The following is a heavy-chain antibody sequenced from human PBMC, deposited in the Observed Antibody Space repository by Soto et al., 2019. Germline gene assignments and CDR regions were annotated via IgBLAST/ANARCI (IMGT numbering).Heavy chain of an antibody. V-gene: IGHV3-74*01. CDR1: GFTFSSYW. CDR2: INSDGSST. Sequence: HPGGSLRLSCAASGFTFSSYWMHWVRQAPGKGLVWVSRINSDGSSTSYADSVKGRFTISRDNAKNTLYLQMNSLRAEDTAVYYCARAPYCSGGSCYPHYMDVWGKGTTVTVSS. D-gene: IGHD2-15*01. CDR3: ARAPYCSGGSCYPHYMDV. J-gene: IGHJ6*03.